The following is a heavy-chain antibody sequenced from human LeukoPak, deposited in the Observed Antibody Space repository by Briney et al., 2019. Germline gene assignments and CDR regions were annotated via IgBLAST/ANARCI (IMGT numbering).Heavy chain of an antibody. Sequence: GGSLRLSCAASGFTFSSTWMNWVRRVPGKGLGWVGNIQPDGSEAYYVDSVEGRFTISRDNFRDSLFLQMNSLRAEDTAVYYCARPGVAGGAFDVWGRGTVVTVSS. D-gene: IGHD1-26*01. J-gene: IGHJ3*01. V-gene: IGHV3-7*01. CDR1: GFTFSSTW. CDR3: ARPGVAGGAFDV. CDR2: IQPDGSEA.